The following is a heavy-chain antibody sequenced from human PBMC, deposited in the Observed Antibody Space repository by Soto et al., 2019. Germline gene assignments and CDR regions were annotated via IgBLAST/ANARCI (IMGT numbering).Heavy chain of an antibody. D-gene: IGHD2-2*01. Sequence: GGSLRLSCAASGFTFSSYAMSWVRQAPGKGLEWVSAISDSGGSTYYADSVKGRFTISRDNSKNTLYLQMNSLRAEDTAVYYCAKDDRDIVVVPAVEGENAFDIWGQGTMVTVSS. V-gene: IGHV3-23*01. CDR3: AKDDRDIVVVPAVEGENAFDI. CDR1: GFTFSSYA. CDR2: ISDSGGST. J-gene: IGHJ3*02.